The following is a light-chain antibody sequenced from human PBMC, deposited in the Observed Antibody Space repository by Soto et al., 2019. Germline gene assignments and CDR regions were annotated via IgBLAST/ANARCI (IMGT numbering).Light chain of an antibody. V-gene: IGLV2-11*01. CDR2: DVN. J-gene: IGLJ1*01. Sequence: CGLGHYNYVSWFQYHPGKAPKLIIFDVNERPAGVPDRFSGSKSANTASLTISGLQAEDEADYYCSSYTRSSTLYVFGTGTKVTVL. CDR1: CGLGHYNY. CDR3: SSYTRSSTLYV.